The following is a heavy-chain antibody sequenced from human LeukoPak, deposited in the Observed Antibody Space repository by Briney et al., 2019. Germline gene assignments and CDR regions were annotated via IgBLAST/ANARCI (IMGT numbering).Heavy chain of an antibody. CDR2: IYYRGSP. D-gene: IGHD6-6*01. CDR3: ARGVKIEYSSSSRNWYFDL. Sequence: SETLSLTCTVSGGSISSYYWSWIRQPPGKALEWIGCIYYRGSPNYNPSLKSRVTISVDTSKNQFSLKLSSLTAADTAVYYCARGVKIEYSSSSRNWYFDLWGRGTLVTVSS. V-gene: IGHV4-59*08. J-gene: IGHJ2*01. CDR1: GGSISSYY.